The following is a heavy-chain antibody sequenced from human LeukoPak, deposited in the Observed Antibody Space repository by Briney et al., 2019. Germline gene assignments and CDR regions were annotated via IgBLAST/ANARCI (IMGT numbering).Heavy chain of an antibody. CDR1: GFTFSSYS. V-gene: IGHV3-21*01. CDR2: ISSSSSYI. D-gene: IGHD2-2*01. Sequence: GGSLRLSCAASGFTFSSYSMNWVRQAPGKGLEWVSSISSSSSYIYYADSVKGRSTISRDNAKNSLYLQMNSLRAENTAVYYCAGDREYCSSTSCSNWFDPWGQGTLVTVSS. CDR3: AGDREYCSSTSCSNWFDP. J-gene: IGHJ5*02.